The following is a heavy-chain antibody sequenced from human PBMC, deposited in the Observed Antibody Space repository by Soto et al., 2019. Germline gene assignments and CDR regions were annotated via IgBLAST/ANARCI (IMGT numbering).Heavy chain of an antibody. CDR3: MTRIGGGD. J-gene: IGHJ4*02. V-gene: IGHV3-73*02. D-gene: IGHD2-15*01. CDR2: IRSKTNNYAT. CDR1: GFSFSDSA. Sequence: EVQLVESGGGLVQPGGSLKLSCVASGFSFSDSAMHWVRQASGKGLEWVGRIRSKTNNYATTDGVSVKGRFTISRDDSKNTAYLQMNSLKTEDTAVYYCMTRIGGGDWGQGTLVTVSS.